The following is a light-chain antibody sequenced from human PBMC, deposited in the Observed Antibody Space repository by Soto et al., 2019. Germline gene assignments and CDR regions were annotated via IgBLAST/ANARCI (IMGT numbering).Light chain of an antibody. CDR2: DVS. CDR3: SSYAGSYTDVL. J-gene: IGLJ2*01. CDR1: SSDVGGYNY. V-gene: IGLV2-11*01. Sequence: QSVLTQPRSVSGSPGQSVTISCTGTSSDVGGYNYVSWYQQHPGKAPKLMIYDVSKRPSGVPDRFSGSKSGNTASLTISGLQAEDEADYYCSSYAGSYTDVLFGGGTKLTVL.